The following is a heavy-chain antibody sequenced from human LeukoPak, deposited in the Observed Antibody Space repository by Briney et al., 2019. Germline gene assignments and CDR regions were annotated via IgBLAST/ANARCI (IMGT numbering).Heavy chain of an antibody. CDR1: GGTFSSYA. CDR2: IVPIFGTA. Sequence: SVKVSCKASGGTFSSYAISWVRQAPGQGLEWMGRIVPIFGTANYAQKFQGRVTITTDESTSTAYMELSSLRSEDTAVYYCAKDRARGEFDYWGQGTLVTVSS. CDR3: AKDRARGEFDY. D-gene: IGHD3-16*01. V-gene: IGHV1-69*05. J-gene: IGHJ4*02.